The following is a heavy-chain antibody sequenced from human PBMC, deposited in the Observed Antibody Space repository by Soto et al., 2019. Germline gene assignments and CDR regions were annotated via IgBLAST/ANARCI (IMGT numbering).Heavy chain of an antibody. J-gene: IGHJ4*02. CDR1: GFTFSSYA. CDR2: ISGGGRTT. Sequence: EVQLLESGGDLAQPGGSLRLSCAASGFTFSSYAMSLVRQAPGKGLEWVSGISGGGRTTYYADSVKGRFTISRDNSKNTLFLQMNSLTVGDTAVYYCAKCSSASCFKEGFDYWGQGTLVTVSS. D-gene: IGHD2-2*01. CDR3: AKCSSASCFKEGFDY. V-gene: IGHV3-23*01.